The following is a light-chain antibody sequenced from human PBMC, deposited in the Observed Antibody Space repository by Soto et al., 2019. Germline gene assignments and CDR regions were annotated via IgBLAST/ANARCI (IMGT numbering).Light chain of an antibody. V-gene: IGKV3-15*01. CDR2: GAS. CDR3: QQHNNWPPWT. J-gene: IGKJ1*01. Sequence: EIVMTQSPATLSVSPGERDTLSCRASQSVSSNLAWYQQRPGQAPRLLMYGASTRATGIPDRFSGSGSGTEFPLTISSLPSEDFAVYYCQQHNNWPPWTFGQGTKVEIK. CDR1: QSVSSN.